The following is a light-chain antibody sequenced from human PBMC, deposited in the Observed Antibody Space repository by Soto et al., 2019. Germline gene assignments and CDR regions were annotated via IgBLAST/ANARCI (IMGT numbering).Light chain of an antibody. CDR2: AAS. Sequence: DIQMTHAPSSLSASVGDRVGITCRSSQSIGKYLSWFQQTPGNAPKLLIYAASGLQSGVPSRFSGSGSGTDFPLTINSLQREHFETYYCQHTYNTPLTFGGGTKVDIK. CDR3: QHTYNTPLT. V-gene: IGKV1-39*01. J-gene: IGKJ4*01. CDR1: QSIGKY.